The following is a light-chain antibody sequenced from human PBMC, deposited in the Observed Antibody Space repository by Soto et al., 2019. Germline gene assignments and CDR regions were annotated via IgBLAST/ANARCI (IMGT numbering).Light chain of an antibody. CDR1: QSISVW. CDR3: QQYHTDWT. CDR2: KAS. V-gene: IGKV1-5*03. J-gene: IGKJ1*01. Sequence: DIQMTQSPSTLSASVGDRVTITCRASQSISVWLAWYQQKAGKAPNLLIYKASRLESGVPSRFSGSGSETEFTLTISGLQPGDSATFYCQQYHTDWTFGQGTKVDIK.